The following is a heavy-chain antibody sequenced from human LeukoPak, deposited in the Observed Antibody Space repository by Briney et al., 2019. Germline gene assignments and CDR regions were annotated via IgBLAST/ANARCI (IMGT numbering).Heavy chain of an antibody. CDR1: GFTVSSYA. Sequence: GGSLRLSCAASGFTVSSYAMSWVRQAPGKGLEWVSAISGSGGSTYYADSVKGRFTISRDNSKNTLYLQMNSLRAEDTAVYYCARGNIVVVPAAVYYYGMDVWGQGTTVTVSS. J-gene: IGHJ6*02. V-gene: IGHV3-23*01. CDR3: ARGNIVVVPAAVYYYGMDV. D-gene: IGHD2-2*01. CDR2: ISGSGGST.